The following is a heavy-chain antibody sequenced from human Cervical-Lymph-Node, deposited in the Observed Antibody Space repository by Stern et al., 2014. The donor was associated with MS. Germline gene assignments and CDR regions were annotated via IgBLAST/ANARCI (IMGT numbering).Heavy chain of an antibody. Sequence: QLQLQESAPGLVKPSQTLSLTCTVSGDSITRGDHYWTWIRQHPGKGLEWLGYIFDSDSGSTYYNPSLKSRVSMSIDTSKKQFSLRLSSVTAADTAMYYCARDLGIAQAGYYYGVDVWGQGATVIVSS. V-gene: IGHV4-31*03. J-gene: IGHJ6*02. CDR1: GDSITRGDHY. CDR3: ARDLGIAQAGYYYGVDV. CDR2: IFDSDSGST. D-gene: IGHD6-13*01.